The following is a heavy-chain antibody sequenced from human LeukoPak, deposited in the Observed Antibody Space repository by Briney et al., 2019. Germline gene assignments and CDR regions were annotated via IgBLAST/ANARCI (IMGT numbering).Heavy chain of an antibody. CDR1: GFTFRNYP. D-gene: IGHD2-15*01. V-gene: IGHV3-23*01. J-gene: IGHJ2*01. CDR2: ISVSGSTGEDA. CDR3: AKLGSRFSQPIHWSLDL. Sequence: GGSLTLSCIASGFTFRNYPMTWVRQAPGKGLEWVSSISVSGSTGEDASNADAVEGQFTVSRDDSQSTLFLQMNRVTVGDTAVYYCAKLGSRFSQPIHWSLDLWGRGTLVTVSS.